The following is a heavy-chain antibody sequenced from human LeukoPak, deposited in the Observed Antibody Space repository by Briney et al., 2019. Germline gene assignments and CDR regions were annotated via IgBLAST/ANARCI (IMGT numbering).Heavy chain of an antibody. Sequence: GGTLRLSCAASGLTFSSYGMSWVRQAPGKGLEWVSAISGSGGSTYYADSVKGRFTISRDNSKNTLYLQMNSLRAEDTAVYYCAKDTQSGYIAVAGIFDYWGQGTLVTVSS. CDR1: GLTFSSYG. CDR3: AKDTQSGYIAVAGIFDY. CDR2: ISGSGGST. J-gene: IGHJ4*02. V-gene: IGHV3-23*01. D-gene: IGHD6-19*01.